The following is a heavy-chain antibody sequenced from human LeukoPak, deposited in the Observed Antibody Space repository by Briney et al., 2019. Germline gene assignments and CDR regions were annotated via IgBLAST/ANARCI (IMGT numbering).Heavy chain of an antibody. V-gene: IGHV3-15*01. D-gene: IGHD3-10*01. CDR2: IKSKTDGGTT. Sequence: GGSLRLSCAASGFTFSNAWMSWVRQAPGKGLEWVGRIKSKTDGGTTDYAAPVKGRFTISRDDSKNTLYLQMNSLKTEDTAVYYCTTTHVLLWFREPDYWGQGTLVTVSS. J-gene: IGHJ4*02. CDR1: GFTFSNAW. CDR3: TTTHVLLWFREPDY.